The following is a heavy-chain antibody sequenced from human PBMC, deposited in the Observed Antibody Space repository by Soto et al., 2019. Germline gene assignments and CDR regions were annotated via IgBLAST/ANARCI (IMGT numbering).Heavy chain of an antibody. Sequence: ESGGGLVQPGGSLILSCAASGFTFSSYAMSWVRQAPGKGLEWVSAISCSGGRTYYADFVKGRFTLSRYNSKNTLYLQVNSLRAEDTAVYYCAKEGTSLHAGVDYWGQGALVTVS. D-gene: IGHD1-1*01. J-gene: IGHJ4*02. CDR1: GFTFSSYA. V-gene: IGHV3-23*01. CDR3: AKEGTSLHAGVDY. CDR2: ISCSGGRT.